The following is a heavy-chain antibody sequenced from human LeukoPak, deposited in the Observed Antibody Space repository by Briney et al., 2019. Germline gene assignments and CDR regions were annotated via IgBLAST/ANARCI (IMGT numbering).Heavy chain of an antibody. CDR1: GGSISSSSYY. V-gene: IGHV4-39*01. Sequence: SETLSLTCTVSGGSISSSSYYWGWIRQPPGKGLEWIGSIYYSGSTYYNPSLKSRVTISVDTSKNQFSLKLSSVTAADTAVYYCARRAFLYDFWTGYGAFDIWGQGTMVTVSS. J-gene: IGHJ3*02. CDR2: IYYSGST. CDR3: ARRAFLYDFWTGYGAFDI. D-gene: IGHD3-3*01.